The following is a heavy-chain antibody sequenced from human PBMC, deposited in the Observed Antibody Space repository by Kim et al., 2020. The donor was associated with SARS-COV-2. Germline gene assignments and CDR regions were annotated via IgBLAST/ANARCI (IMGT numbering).Heavy chain of an antibody. Sequence: YTPSLKSRVTISVDTSKNQFSLKLSSVTAADTAVYYCARVEVPAAKVIDYWGQGTLVTVSS. D-gene: IGHD2-2*01. V-gene: IGHV4-30-2*05. CDR3: ARVEVPAAKVIDY. J-gene: IGHJ4*02.